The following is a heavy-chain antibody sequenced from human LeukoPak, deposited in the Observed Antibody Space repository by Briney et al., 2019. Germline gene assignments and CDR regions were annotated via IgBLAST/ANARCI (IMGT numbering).Heavy chain of an antibody. CDR3: AKGHRGVYTDPINL. V-gene: IGHV4-59*05. CDR1: GFTFSSYW. Sequence: GSLRLSCAASGFTFSSYWMSWVRQAPGKGLEWIGSIDNDGSTYYSPSLKSRVTISVDTSKNQFTLNLSSVTAADTAVYYCAKGHRGVYTDPINLWGQGTLVTVSS. J-gene: IGHJ1*01. D-gene: IGHD2-2*02. CDR2: IDNDGST.